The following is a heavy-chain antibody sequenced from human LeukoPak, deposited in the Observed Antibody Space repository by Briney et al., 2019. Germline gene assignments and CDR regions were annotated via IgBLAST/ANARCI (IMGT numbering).Heavy chain of an antibody. J-gene: IGHJ3*02. CDR3: ARGYIRDAFDI. D-gene: IGHD3-16*02. CDR2: ISFDGNTE. V-gene: IGHV3-30*04. CDR1: GFDFSHYA. Sequence: GGSLRLSCVASGFDFSHYAMHWVRQAPGKGLEWVSIISFDGNTEYYTDSVRGRFTISRDNSRNTVSLQMDGLRAEDTAVYYCARGYIRDAFDIWGQGTMVTVSS.